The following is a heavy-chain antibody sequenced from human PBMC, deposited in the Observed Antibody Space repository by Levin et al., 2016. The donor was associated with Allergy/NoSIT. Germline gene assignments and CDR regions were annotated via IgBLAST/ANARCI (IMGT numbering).Heavy chain of an antibody. D-gene: IGHD3-10*01. Sequence: GESLKISCAASGFTFDDYAMHWVRQAPGKGLAWVAFIWYDGSRIYYADSVRGRFIISRDDTFNTLYLQMDGLTFEDTAVYFCARDLTSLGAGRDPYFWGRGTLVTVSS. V-gene: IGHV3-33*08. CDR3: ARDLTSLGAGRDPYF. J-gene: IGHJ4*01. CDR1: GFTFDDYA. CDR2: IWYDGSRI.